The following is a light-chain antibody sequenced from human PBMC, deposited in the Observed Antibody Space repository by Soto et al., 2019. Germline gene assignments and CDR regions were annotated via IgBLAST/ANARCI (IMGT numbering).Light chain of an antibody. CDR1: QSVSSNN. CDR3: QQYGRSPFT. J-gene: IGKJ3*01. Sequence: EIVLTQSPGTLSSSPGERATLYCRASQSVSSNNLAWYQQRPGQAPRVVIYGASTRATGIPERFSGSGSGTDFTLTISRLEPEDFAVYYCQQYGRSPFTFGPGTKVDIK. CDR2: GAS. V-gene: IGKV3-20*01.